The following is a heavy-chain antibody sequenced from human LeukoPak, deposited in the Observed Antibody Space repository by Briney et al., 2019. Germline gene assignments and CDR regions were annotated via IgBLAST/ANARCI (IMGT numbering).Heavy chain of an antibody. V-gene: IGHV4-4*07. CDR3: ARVSGYSGYDDLDY. CDR2: IYTSGST. CDR1: GGSISSSY. Sequence: PSETLSLTCTVSGGSISSSYWCWIRQPAGKGLEWIGRIYTSGSTNYNPSLKSRVTMSVDTSKNQFSLKLSSVTAADTAVYYCARVSGYSGYDDLDYWGQGTLVTVSS. J-gene: IGHJ4*02. D-gene: IGHD5-12*01.